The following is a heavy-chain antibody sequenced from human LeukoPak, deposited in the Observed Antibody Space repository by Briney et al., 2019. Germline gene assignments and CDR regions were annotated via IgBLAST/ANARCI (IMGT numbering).Heavy chain of an antibody. CDR2: IYYSGST. CDR3: ARARRGYSYGLMFYFDY. CDR1: GGSIGSYY. J-gene: IGHJ4*02. Sequence: SETLSLTCTVSGGSIGSYYWSWIRQPPGKGLEWIGYIYYSGSTNYNPSLKSQVTISVDTSKNQFSLKLSSVTAADTAVYYCARARRGYSYGLMFYFDYWGQGTLVTVSS. D-gene: IGHD5-18*01. V-gene: IGHV4-59*08.